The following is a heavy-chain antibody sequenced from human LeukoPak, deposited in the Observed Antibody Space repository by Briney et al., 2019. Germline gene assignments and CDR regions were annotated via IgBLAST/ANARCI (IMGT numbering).Heavy chain of an antibody. CDR2: ISDSDSST. CDR3: AKTTRPLGAFDY. D-gene: IGHD1-26*01. V-gene: IGHV3-23*01. J-gene: IGHJ4*02. Sequence: GGSLRLSCAASGFTFSNYAMRWVRQAPGKGLEWVSGISDSDSSTYYADSVKGRFTISRDNSKNTLYLQMNSLRAEDTAVYYCAKTTRPLGAFDYWGQGTLVTVSS. CDR1: GFTFSNYA.